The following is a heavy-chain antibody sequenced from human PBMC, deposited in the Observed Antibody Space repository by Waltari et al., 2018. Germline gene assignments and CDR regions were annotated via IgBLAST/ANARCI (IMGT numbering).Heavy chain of an antibody. D-gene: IGHD2-15*01. J-gene: IGHJ6*02. CDR3: ARGESCRQEGGCGMDV. V-gene: IGHV1-69-2*01. CDR2: VDPEEGDT. CDR1: GYSFTDYY. Sequence: EVQLVQSGAEVKKPGATVKISCKASGYSFTDYYIHWVQQAPGKGLEWMGRVDPEEGDTIYVKKWQGRVTITADMSTDTAYMELSSLRSEDTAVYYCARGESCRQEGGCGMDVWGQGTTVTVSS.